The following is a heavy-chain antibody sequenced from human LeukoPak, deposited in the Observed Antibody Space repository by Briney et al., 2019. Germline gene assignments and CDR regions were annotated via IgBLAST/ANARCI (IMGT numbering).Heavy chain of an antibody. CDR3: ARARVVTQGYYHYYGMDV. D-gene: IGHD4-23*01. CDR2: IYHSGST. J-gene: IGHJ6*02. Sequence: SETLSLTCAVSGGSISSGGYSWSWIRQPPGKGLEWIGNIYHSGSTYYNPSLKSRVTISVDRSKNQFSLKLSSVTAADTAVYYCARARVVTQGYYHYYGMDVWGQGTTVTVSS. CDR1: GGSISSGGYS. V-gene: IGHV4-30-2*01.